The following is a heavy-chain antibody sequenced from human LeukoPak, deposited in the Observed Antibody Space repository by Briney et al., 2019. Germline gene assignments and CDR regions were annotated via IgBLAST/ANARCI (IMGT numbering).Heavy chain of an antibody. D-gene: IGHD3-10*01. Sequence: PGGPLRLSCAASGFTFSSYEMNWVRQAPGKGLEWVSYISSSGSTIYYADSVKGRFTISRDNAKNSLYLQMNSLRAEDTAVYYCARAPRITMVRGGGFHYYYYMDVWGKGTTVTISS. J-gene: IGHJ6*03. CDR2: ISSSGSTI. CDR3: ARAPRITMVRGGGFHYYYYMDV. V-gene: IGHV3-48*03. CDR1: GFTFSSYE.